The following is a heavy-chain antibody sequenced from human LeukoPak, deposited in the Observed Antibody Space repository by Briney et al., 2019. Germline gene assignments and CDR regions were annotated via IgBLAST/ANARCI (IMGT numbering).Heavy chain of an antibody. Sequence: GGSLRLSCAASGFTFSNSAMTWVRQAPGKGLDWVSAINGDGGRTYHADSVKGRFTISRDNSKNTLYLQMNSLRVEDTAAYYCAKDIKGTNYYYYGMGAWGQGTTVTVSS. V-gene: IGHV3-23*01. D-gene: IGHD1-14*01. CDR3: AKDIKGTNYYYYGMGA. CDR2: INGDGGRT. J-gene: IGHJ6*02. CDR1: GFTFSNSA.